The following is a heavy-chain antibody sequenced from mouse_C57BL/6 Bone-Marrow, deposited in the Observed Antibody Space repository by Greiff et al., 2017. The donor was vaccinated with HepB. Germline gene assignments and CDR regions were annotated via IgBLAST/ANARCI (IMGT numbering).Heavy chain of an antibody. D-gene: IGHD3-2*02. J-gene: IGHJ3*01. CDR1: GYTFTSYW. CDR3: ARSRRDGTAQATAWFAY. CDR2: IYPGSGST. Sequence: QVQLQQSGAELVKPGASVKMSCKASGYTFTSYWITWVKQRPGQGLEWIGDIYPGSGSTNYNEKFKSKATLTVDTSSSTAYMQLSSLTSEDSAVYYCARSRRDGTAQATAWFAYWGQGTLVTVSA. V-gene: IGHV1-55*01.